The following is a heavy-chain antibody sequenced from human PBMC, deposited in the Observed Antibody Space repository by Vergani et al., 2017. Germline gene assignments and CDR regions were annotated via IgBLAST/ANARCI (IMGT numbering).Heavy chain of an antibody. V-gene: IGHV4-38-2*01. CDR1: GYSISSGYY. D-gene: IGHD6-19*01. CDR3: ARGSSGWYAVAFDI. CDR2: IYYSGST. J-gene: IGHJ3*02. Sequence: QVQLQESGPGLVKPSETLSLTCAVSGYSISSGYYWGWIRQPPGKGLEWIGSIYYSGSTYYHPSLKSRVTISVDTSKNQFSLKLSSVTAADTAVYYCARGSSGWYAVAFDIWGQGTMVTVSS.